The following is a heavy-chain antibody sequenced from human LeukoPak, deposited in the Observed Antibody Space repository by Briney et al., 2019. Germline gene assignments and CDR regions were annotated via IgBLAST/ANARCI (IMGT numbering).Heavy chain of an antibody. J-gene: IGHJ5*01. Sequence: GGSLRLSCAASGFPFTNNYMSWVRQAPGKGLEWVSVINIGGSVSYADSVKGRFTISRDNSNGTLYLQMNSLRVEDTALYYCARVRRQVGSRWFDSWGQGTLVTGSS. V-gene: IGHV3-53*01. CDR1: GFPFTNNY. CDR3: ARVRRQVGSRWFDS. D-gene: IGHD1-26*01. CDR2: INIGGSV.